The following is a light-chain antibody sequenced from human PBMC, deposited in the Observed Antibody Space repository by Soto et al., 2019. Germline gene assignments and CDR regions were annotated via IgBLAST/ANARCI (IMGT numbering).Light chain of an antibody. CDR2: GAA. Sequence: EIVMTQSPASLSVSPGETATLSCMASKSISTSLAWYQQKPGQAPSLLIYGAATRATGIPARFSGSGSGTEFTLTISSLQSEDSALYYCQQYNNWPPRTFGQGTKLEIK. J-gene: IGKJ2*01. CDR1: KSISTS. CDR3: QQYNNWPPRT. V-gene: IGKV3-15*01.